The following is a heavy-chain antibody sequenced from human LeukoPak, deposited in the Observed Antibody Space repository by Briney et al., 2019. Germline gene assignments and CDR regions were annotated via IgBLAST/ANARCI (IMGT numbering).Heavy chain of an antibody. CDR1: GFTFSNAW. Sequence: GGSLRLSCAASGFTFSNAWMSWVRQAPGKGLEWVGRIKSKTDGGTTDYAAPVKGRFTISRDDSKNTLYLQMNSLKTEDTAVYYCTTHFVVVTAENAFDIWGQGTMVTVSS. CDR3: TTHFVVVTAENAFDI. CDR2: IKSKTDGGTT. J-gene: IGHJ3*02. V-gene: IGHV3-15*01. D-gene: IGHD2-21*02.